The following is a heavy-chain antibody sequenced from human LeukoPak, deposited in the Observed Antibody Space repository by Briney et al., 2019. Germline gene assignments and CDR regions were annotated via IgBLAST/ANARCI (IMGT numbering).Heavy chain of an antibody. V-gene: IGHV6-1*01. CDR2: TYYRSKWYN. CDR1: GDSVSSNSAA. Sequence: SQTLSLTCAISGDSVSSNSAAWNWIRQSPSRGLVWLGRTYYRSKWYNDYAVSGKSRITINPGTSKNQFTLHLNSVTPEETAVYYCARGGIAVAGNNWFDPRGQGTLVTVSS. CDR3: ARGGIAVAGNNWFDP. D-gene: IGHD6-19*01. J-gene: IGHJ5*02.